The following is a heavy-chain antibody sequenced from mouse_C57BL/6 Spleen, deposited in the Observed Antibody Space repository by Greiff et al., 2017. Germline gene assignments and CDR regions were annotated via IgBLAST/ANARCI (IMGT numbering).Heavy chain of an antibody. CDR1: GYTFTAYE. D-gene: IGHD1-1*02. Sequence: VQLQQSGAELVRPGASVTLSCKASGYTFTAYEMHWVKQTPVHGLEWIGAIDPETGGTAYNQKFTGKAILTADKSSSTAYMELRSLTSEDSAVYYCTRSYGPVFAYWGQGTLVTVSA. V-gene: IGHV1-15*01. J-gene: IGHJ3*01. CDR3: TRSYGPVFAY. CDR2: IDPETGGT.